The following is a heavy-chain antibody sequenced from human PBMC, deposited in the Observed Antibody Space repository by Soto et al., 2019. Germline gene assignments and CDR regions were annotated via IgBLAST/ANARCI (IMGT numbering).Heavy chain of an antibody. CDR1: GGSISSGDYY. CDR2: IYYSGST. J-gene: IGHJ6*03. CDR3: ASAFGPSYYDFCSGYYPDYYYMDV. V-gene: IGHV4-30-4*02. Sequence: SETLSLTCTVSGGSISSGDYYWSWIRQPPGKGLEWIGYIYYSGSTYYNPSLKSRVTISVDTSKNQFSLKLSSVTAADTAVYYCASAFGPSYYDFCSGYYPDYYYMDVWGKGTTVTVSS. D-gene: IGHD3-3*01.